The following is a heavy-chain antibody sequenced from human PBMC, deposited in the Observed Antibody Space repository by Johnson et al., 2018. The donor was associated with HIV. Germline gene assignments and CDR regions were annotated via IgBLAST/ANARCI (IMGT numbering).Heavy chain of an antibody. V-gene: IGHV3-30*02. D-gene: IGHD6-13*01. Sequence: QVQLVESGGGLVQPGGSLRLSCAASGFTFSYYGMHWVRQVPGKGLEWVAFIRYDGDNQYYGDSVKGRFTISRDNSKNTLYLQMNGLRPEDTAVYYCAKDEAQTLASAGRDAFDFWGQGTAVTV. CDR1: GFTFSYYG. J-gene: IGHJ3*01. CDR3: AKDEAQTLASAGRDAFDF. CDR2: IRYDGDNQ.